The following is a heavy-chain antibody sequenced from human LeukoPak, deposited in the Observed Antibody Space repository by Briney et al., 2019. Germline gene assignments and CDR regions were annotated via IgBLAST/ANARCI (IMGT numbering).Heavy chain of an antibody. CDR3: ARGGPFPSGSSSREYYLDY. Sequence: GASVKVSCKASGYTFTSYGISWVRQAPGQGLEWMGWISAYNGNTNYAQKLQGRVTMTTDTSTSTAYMEVRSLGSDDTAVYYCARGGPFPSGSSSREYYLDYWGQGTLVTVSS. CDR2: ISAYNGNT. D-gene: IGHD6-6*01. J-gene: IGHJ4*02. V-gene: IGHV1-18*01. CDR1: GYTFTSYG.